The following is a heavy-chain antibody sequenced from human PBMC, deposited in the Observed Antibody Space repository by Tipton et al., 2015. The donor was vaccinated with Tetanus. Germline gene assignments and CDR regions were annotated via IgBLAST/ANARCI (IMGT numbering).Heavy chain of an antibody. Sequence: GSLRLSCAASGFTFSIYWMHWVRQAPGKGLEWVSVIYSGGSTDYADSVKGRFTISRDNSKNTLYLQMNSLRAEDTAVYYCARDAGGPYGDYATFDYWGQGTLVTVSS. J-gene: IGHJ4*02. D-gene: IGHD4-17*01. CDR1: GFTFSIYW. V-gene: IGHV3-53*01. CDR2: IYSGGST. CDR3: ARDAGGPYGDYATFDY.